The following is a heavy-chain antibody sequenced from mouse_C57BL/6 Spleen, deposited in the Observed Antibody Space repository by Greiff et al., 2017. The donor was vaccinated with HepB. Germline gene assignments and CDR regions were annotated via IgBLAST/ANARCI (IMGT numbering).Heavy chain of an antibody. V-gene: IGHV1-19*01. Sequence: EVKLQQSGPVLVKPGASVKMSCKASGYTFTDYYMNWVKQSHGKSLEWIGVINPYNGGTSYNQKFKGKATLTVDKSSSTAYMELNSLTSEDSAVYYCARGRFYLDYWGQGTTLTVSS. CDR3: ARGRFYLDY. D-gene: IGHD1-1*01. CDR2: INPYNGGT. J-gene: IGHJ2*01. CDR1: GYTFTDYY.